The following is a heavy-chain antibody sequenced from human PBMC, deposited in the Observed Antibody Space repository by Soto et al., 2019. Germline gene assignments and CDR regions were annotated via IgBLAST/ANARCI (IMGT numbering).Heavy chain of an antibody. J-gene: IGHJ4*02. CDR1: GYRFTSHG. CDR2: ISTYNGDT. Sequence: ASVKVSCKASGYRFTSHGINWVRQAPGQGLEWMGWISTYNGDTKYAQNLQGRVDMTTDTSTSTVYMEVRSLTSDDTAVYYCTIDECSGGSCYPSDYWGQGTLVTVSS. D-gene: IGHD2-15*01. V-gene: IGHV1-18*01. CDR3: TIDECSGGSCYPSDY.